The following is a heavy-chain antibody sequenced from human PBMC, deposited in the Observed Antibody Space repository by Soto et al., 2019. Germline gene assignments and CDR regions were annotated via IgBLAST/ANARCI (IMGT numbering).Heavy chain of an antibody. D-gene: IGHD3-22*01. J-gene: IGHJ4*02. CDR3: ARHNPNYYDSSGSVDY. Sequence: PGESLKISCKGSGYSFTSYWIGWVRQMPGKGLEWMGIIYPGDSDTRYSPSFQGQVTISADKSISTAYLQWSSLKASDTAMYYCARHNPNYYDSSGSVDYWGQGTLVTVYS. V-gene: IGHV5-51*01. CDR1: GYSFTSYW. CDR2: IYPGDSDT.